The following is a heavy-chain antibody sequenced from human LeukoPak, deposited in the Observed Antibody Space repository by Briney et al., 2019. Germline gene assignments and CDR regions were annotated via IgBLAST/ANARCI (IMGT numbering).Heavy chain of an antibody. CDR3: ARGYCSGCSRYSFDY. V-gene: IGHV4-4*07. Sequence: SETLSLTCVVSRCSFSSYYWSWIRQPAGKGLEWIGRIYTSGSTNYNPSLKSRVTMSVDTSRNQFSLNLSSVTAADTAVYYCARGYCSGCSRYSFDYWGQGTLVTVSS. J-gene: IGHJ4*02. CDR2: IYTSGST. D-gene: IGHD2-15*01. CDR1: RCSFSSYY.